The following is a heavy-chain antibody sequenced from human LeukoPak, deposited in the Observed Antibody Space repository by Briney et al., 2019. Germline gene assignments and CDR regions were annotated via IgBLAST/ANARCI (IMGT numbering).Heavy chain of an antibody. CDR3: TREAVTANGYFDY. CDR1: GFTFSNAW. V-gene: IGHV3-15*01. CDR2: IKSKTDGGTT. Sequence: GGSLRLSCAASGFTFSNAWMTWVRQAPGKGLEWVGRIKSKTDGGTTDYAAPVKGRFTISRDDSKNTLYLQMNSLKTEDTAVYYCTREAVTANGYFDYWGQGTLVTVSS. D-gene: IGHD2-21*02. J-gene: IGHJ4*02.